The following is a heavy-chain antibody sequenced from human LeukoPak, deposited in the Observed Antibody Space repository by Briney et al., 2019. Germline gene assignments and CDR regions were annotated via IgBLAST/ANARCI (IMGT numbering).Heavy chain of an antibody. V-gene: IGHV4-34*01. J-gene: IGHJ4*02. CDR1: GGSFSGYY. Sequence: SETLSLTCAVYGGSFSGYYWSWIRQPPGKGLEWIGEINHSGSTNYNPSLKSRVTISVDTSKNQFSLKLSSVTAADTAVYYCARDFHVRYYDTGGYSYWGQGTLVTVSS. CDR2: INHSGST. CDR3: ARDFHVRYYDTGGYSY. D-gene: IGHD3-22*01.